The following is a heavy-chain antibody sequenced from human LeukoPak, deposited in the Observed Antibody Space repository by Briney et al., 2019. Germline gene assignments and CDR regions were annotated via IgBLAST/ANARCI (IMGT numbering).Heavy chain of an antibody. CDR2: IRSDGSIT. D-gene: IGHD5-12*01. Sequence: GGSLRLSCAASGFTFSGYWMHWVRQAPGKGLAWVSVIRSDGSITTYADSVKGRFTISRDMPKNTLYLQMNSLRAEDTAVYYCAREGIVATLDYWGQGTLVTVSS. CDR1: GFTFSGYW. V-gene: IGHV3-74*01. CDR3: AREGIVATLDY. J-gene: IGHJ4*02.